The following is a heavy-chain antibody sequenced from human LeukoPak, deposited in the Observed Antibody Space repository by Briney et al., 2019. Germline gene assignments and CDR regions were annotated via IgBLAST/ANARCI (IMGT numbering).Heavy chain of an antibody. CDR2: ISAYNGNT. J-gene: IGHJ4*02. V-gene: IGHV1-18*01. Sequence: ASVKVSCKASGGTFSSYAISWVRQAPGQGLEWMGWISAYNGNTNYAQKLQGRVTMTTDTSTSTAYMELRSLRSDDTAVYYCALSGGDYFDYWGQGTLVSVSS. D-gene: IGHD5-12*01. CDR3: ALSGGDYFDY. CDR1: GGTFSSYA.